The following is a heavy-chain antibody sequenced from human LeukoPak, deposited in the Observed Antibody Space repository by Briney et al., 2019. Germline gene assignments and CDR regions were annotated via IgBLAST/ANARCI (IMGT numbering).Heavy chain of an antibody. V-gene: IGHV1-8*01. CDR3: ARAKVVTMIVVVTENWFDP. CDR2: MNPNSGNT. Sequence: ASVKVSCKASGYTFTSYDINWVRQATGQGLEWMGWMNPNSGNTGYAQKFQGRVTMTRNTSISTAYMELSSLRSEDTAVYYCARAKVVTMIVVVTENWFDPWGQGTLVTVSS. CDR1: GYTFTSYD. J-gene: IGHJ5*02. D-gene: IGHD3-22*01.